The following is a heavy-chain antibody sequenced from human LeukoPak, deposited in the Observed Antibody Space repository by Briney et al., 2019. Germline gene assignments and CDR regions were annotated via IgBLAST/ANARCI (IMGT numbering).Heavy chain of an antibody. CDR2: ISYDGSNK. CDR3: ARNPSTVTTGGSGY. D-gene: IGHD4-17*01. V-gene: IGHV3-30*04. J-gene: IGHJ4*02. CDR1: GFTFSSYA. Sequence: QPGGSLRLSCAASGFTFSSYAMHWVRQAPGKGLEWVAVISYDGSNKYYADSVKGRFTISRDNSKNTLYLQMNSLRAEHTAVYYCARNPSTVTTGGSGYWGQGTLVTVSS.